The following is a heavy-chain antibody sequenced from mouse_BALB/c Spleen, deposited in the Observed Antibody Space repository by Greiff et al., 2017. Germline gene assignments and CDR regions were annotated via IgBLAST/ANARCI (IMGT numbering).Heavy chain of an antibody. D-gene: IGHD2-3*01. CDR3: ASHDGYYGFAY. Sequence: EVHLVESGGGLVQPGGSRKLSCAASGFTFSSFGMHWVRQAPEKGLEWVAYISSGSSTIYYADTVKGRFTISRDNPKNTLFLQMTSLRSEDTAMYYCASHDGYYGFAYWGQGTLVTVSA. CDR1: GFTFSSFG. CDR2: ISSGSSTI. J-gene: IGHJ3*01. V-gene: IGHV5-17*02.